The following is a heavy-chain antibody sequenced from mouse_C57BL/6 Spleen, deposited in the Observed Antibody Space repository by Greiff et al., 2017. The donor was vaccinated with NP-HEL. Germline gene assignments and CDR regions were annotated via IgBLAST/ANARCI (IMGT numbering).Heavy chain of an antibody. CDR3: ARRYPGYFDY. CDR1: GYTFTSYG. CDR2: IYPRSGNT. Sequence: VHLVESGAELARPGASVKLSCKASGYTFTSYGISWVKQRTGQGLEWIGEIYPRSGNTYYNEKFKGKATLTADKSSSTAYMELRSLTSEDSAVYFCARRYPGYFDYWGQGTTLTVSS. J-gene: IGHJ2*01. D-gene: IGHD1-1*01. V-gene: IGHV1-81*01.